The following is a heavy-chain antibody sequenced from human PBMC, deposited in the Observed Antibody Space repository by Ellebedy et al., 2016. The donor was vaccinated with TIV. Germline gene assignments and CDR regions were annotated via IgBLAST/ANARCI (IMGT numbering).Heavy chain of an antibody. CDR2: ISSDGSRI. V-gene: IGHV3-11*04. CDR3: ARQSQKMATIPGDLGY. J-gene: IGHJ4*02. CDR1: GFTFSDYY. Sequence: GESLKISCAASGFTFSDYYMGWIRQAPGKGLEWLSFISSDGSRIYYADSVKGRLTISRDNGKNSLYLQMNSLRAEDTAVYYCARQSQKMATIPGDLGYWGQGTLVTVSS. D-gene: IGHD5-24*01.